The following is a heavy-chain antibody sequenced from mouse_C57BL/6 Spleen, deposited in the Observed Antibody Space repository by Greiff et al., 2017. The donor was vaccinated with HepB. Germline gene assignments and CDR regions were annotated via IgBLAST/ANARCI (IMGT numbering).Heavy chain of an antibody. V-gene: IGHV1-82*01. CDR2: IYPGDGDT. Sequence: VQLQQSGPELVKPGASVKISCKASGYAFSSSWMNWVKQRPGKGLEWIGRIYPGDGDTNYNGKFKGKATLTADKSSSTGYMQLSSLTSEDSAVYCCAKDMVTTFDYWGQGTTLTVAS. D-gene: IGHD2-2*01. J-gene: IGHJ2*01. CDR1: GYAFSSSW. CDR3: AKDMVTTFDY.